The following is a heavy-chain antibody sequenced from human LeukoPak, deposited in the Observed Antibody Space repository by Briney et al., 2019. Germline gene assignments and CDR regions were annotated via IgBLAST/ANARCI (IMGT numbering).Heavy chain of an antibody. CDR3: ARSIASAGPDFDY. J-gene: IGHJ4*02. D-gene: IGHD6-13*01. CDR1: GYTFTSYG. V-gene: IGHV1-18*01. Sequence: ASVKVSCKASGYTFTSYGISWVRQAPGQGLEWMGWISAYNGNTNYAQKFQGRVTMTRDTSTSTVYMELSSLRSADTAVYYCARSIASAGPDFDYWGQGTLVTVSS. CDR2: ISAYNGNT.